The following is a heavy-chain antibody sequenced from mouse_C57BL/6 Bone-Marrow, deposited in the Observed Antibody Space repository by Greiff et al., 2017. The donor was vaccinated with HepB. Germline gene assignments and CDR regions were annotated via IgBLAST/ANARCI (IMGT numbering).Heavy chain of an antibody. J-gene: IGHJ3*01. CDR1: GYTFTSYW. Sequence: QVQLQQPGAELVMPGALVKLSCKASGYTFTSYWMHWVKQRPGQGLEWIGEIDPSDSYTNYNQKFKGKSTLTVDKSSSTAYMQLSSLTSEDSAVYYCARGWSAYWGQGTRVTVSA. V-gene: IGHV1-69*01. D-gene: IGHD2-3*01. CDR3: ARGWSAY. CDR2: IDPSDSYT.